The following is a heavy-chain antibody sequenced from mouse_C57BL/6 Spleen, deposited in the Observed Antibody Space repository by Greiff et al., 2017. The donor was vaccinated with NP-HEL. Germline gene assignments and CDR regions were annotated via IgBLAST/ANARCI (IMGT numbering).Heavy chain of an antibody. V-gene: IGHV1-4*01. CDR1: GYTFTSYT. J-gene: IGHJ2*01. D-gene: IGHD1-1*01. Sequence: VKLVESGAELARPGASVKMSCKASGYTFTSYTMHWVKQRPGQGLEWIGYLTPSCGYTKYNQKFKDKATLTADKSSSTAYMQLSSLTSEDSAVYYCSRNYYGSADDWGQGTTLTVSS. CDR3: SRNYYGSADD. CDR2: LTPSCGYT.